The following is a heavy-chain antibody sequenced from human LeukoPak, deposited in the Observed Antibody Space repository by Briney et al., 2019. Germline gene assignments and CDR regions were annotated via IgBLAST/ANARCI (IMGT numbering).Heavy chain of an antibody. CDR2: ISHEGSNK. CDR3: ARERPENRWVQLLGY. V-gene: IGHV3-30-3*01. CDR1: GFTFSRFS. J-gene: IGHJ4*02. Sequence: GRSLRLSCAASGFTFSRFSFHWVRQAPGKGLEWVAVISHEGSNKYYADSVKGRFTISRDNSKKTVYLQMNSLRPEDTAVYYCARERPENRWVQLLGYWGQGPLVTVSS. D-gene: IGHD5-18*01.